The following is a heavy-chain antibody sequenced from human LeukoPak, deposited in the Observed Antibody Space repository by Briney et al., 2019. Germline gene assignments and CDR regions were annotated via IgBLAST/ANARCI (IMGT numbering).Heavy chain of an antibody. Sequence: GGSLRLSCAASGLTFSSYGMHWVRQAPGKGLEWVAVISYDGSNKYYADSVKGRFTISRDNSKNTLYLQMNSLRAEDTAVYYCAKDLHWLGLKVIDYWGQGTLVTVSS. V-gene: IGHV3-30*18. CDR2: ISYDGSNK. J-gene: IGHJ4*02. CDR1: GLTFSSYG. D-gene: IGHD6-19*01. CDR3: AKDLHWLGLKVIDY.